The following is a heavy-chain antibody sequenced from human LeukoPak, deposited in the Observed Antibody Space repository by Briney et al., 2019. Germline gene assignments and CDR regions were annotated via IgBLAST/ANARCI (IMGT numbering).Heavy chain of an antibody. CDR2: FDPEDGET. D-gene: IGHD3-10*01. V-gene: IGHV1-24*01. CDR1: GYTLTELS. CDR3: ATAEVRGVTIISRGDYYGMDV. J-gene: IGHJ6*02. Sequence: ASVKVSCKVSGYTLTELSMHWVRQAPGKGLEWMGGFDPEDGETIYAQKFQGRVTMTEDTSTDTAYMGLSSLRSEDTAVYYCATAEVRGVTIISRGDYYGMDVWGQGTTVTVSS.